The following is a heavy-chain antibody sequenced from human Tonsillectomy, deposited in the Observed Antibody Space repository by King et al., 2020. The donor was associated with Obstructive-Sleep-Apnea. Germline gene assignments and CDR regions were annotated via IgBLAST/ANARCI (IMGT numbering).Heavy chain of an antibody. CDR2: ISASNGNT. D-gene: IGHD3-9*01. CDR3: ARGGYDILTGYYAGRDVDFDY. Sequence: VQLVESGAEVKKPGASVKVSCKASGYTFTSYGISWVRQAPGQGLEWMGWISASNGNTNYAQKVQGRVTMTTDTSTSTAYMELRSLRSDDTAVYYCARGGYDILTGYYAGRDVDFDYWGQGALVTVSS. CDR1: GYTFTSYG. J-gene: IGHJ4*02. V-gene: IGHV1-18*01.